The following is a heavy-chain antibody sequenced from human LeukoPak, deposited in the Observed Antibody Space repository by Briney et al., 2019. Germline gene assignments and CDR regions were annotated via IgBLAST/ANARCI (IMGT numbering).Heavy chain of an antibody. CDR2: ISGSGGST. CDR3: ARDFDSSGYYYDDAFDI. J-gene: IGHJ3*02. Sequence: GGSLRLSCAASGLTFSSYGMSWVRQAPGKGLEWVSAISGSGGSTYYADSVKGRFTISRDNSKNTLYLQMNSLRAEDTAVYYCARDFDSSGYYYDDAFDIWGQGTMVTVSS. V-gene: IGHV3-23*01. D-gene: IGHD3-22*01. CDR1: GLTFSSYG.